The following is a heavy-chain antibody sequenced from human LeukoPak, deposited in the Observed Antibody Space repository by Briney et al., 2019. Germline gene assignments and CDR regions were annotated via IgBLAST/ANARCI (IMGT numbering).Heavy chain of an antibody. CDR2: ISSSSSYI. CDR1: GFTFSSYA. Sequence: GRSLRLSCAASGFTFSSYAMHWVRQAPGKGLEWVSSISSSSSYIYYADSVKGRFTISRDNAKNSLYLQMNSLRAEDTAVYYCAAPCSSTSCYSRDDAFDIWGQGTMVTVSS. D-gene: IGHD2-2*01. J-gene: IGHJ3*02. V-gene: IGHV3-21*01. CDR3: AAPCSSTSCYSRDDAFDI.